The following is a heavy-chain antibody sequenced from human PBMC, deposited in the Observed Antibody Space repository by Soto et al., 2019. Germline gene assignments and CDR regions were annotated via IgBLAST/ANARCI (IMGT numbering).Heavy chain of an antibody. V-gene: IGHV1-69*04. Sequence: ASVKVSCKASGGTFSSYTISWVRQAPGQGLEWMGRIIPILGIANYAQKFQGRVTITADKSTSTAYMELSSLRSEDTAVYYCAREGIAVAGYAYDYWGQGTLVTVSS. D-gene: IGHD6-19*01. CDR3: AREGIAVAGYAYDY. J-gene: IGHJ4*02. CDR2: IIPILGIA. CDR1: GGTFSSYT.